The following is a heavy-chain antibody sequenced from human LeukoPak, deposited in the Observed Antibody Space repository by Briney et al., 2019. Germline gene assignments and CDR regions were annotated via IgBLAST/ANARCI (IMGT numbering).Heavy chain of an antibody. V-gene: IGHV3-30*03. Sequence: GRSLRLSCAASGFTFSSYGMHWVRQAPGKGLEWVAVISYDGSNKYYADSVKGRFTISRDNSKNTLYLQMNSLRAEDTAVYYCATKWNYYYYMDVWGKGTTVTVSS. J-gene: IGHJ6*03. CDR1: GFTFSSYG. CDR2: ISYDGSNK. D-gene: IGHD1-26*01. CDR3: ATKWNYYYYMDV.